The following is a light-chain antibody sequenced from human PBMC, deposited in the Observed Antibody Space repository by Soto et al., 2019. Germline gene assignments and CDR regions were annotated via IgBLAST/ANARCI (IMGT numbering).Light chain of an antibody. CDR2: DVS. V-gene: IGLV2-14*01. Sequence: QSASVSGSPGQSITISCTGTSSDVGGYNYVSWYQQHPGEAPKLLIYDVSNRPSGVSNRFSGSKSGNTASLTISGLQAEDEADYYCSSYRSSSTVYVFGTGTKLTVL. CDR3: SSYRSSSTVYV. J-gene: IGLJ1*01. CDR1: SSDVGGYNY.